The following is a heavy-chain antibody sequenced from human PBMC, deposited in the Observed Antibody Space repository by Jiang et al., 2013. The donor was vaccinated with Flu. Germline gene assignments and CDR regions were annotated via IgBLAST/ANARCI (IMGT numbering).Heavy chain of an antibody. V-gene: IGHV4-38-2*02. CDR1: GYSISSGYY. D-gene: IGHD4-23*01. J-gene: IGHJ4*02. CDR3: ARGQGGNSVAAFDY. Sequence: GLVKPSETLSLTCTVSGYSISSGYYWGWIRQPPGKGLEWIGSIYHSGSTYYNPSLKSRVTISVDTSKNQFSLKLSSVTAADTAVYYCARGQGGNSVAAFDYWGQGTLVTVSS. CDR2: IYHSGST.